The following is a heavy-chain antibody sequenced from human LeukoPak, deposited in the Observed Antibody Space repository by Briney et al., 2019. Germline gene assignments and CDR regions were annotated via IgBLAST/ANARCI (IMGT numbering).Heavy chain of an antibody. J-gene: IGHJ4*02. CDR2: VKGDGRTT. Sequence: PGGSLRLCCAASGLTFSDFWMHWVRQPPGKGLVWVALVKGDGRTTIYADSVKGRFTISRDNAKNTLYLQMNSLRADDSGVYYCATGHSYGYDYWGQGVLVTVSS. CDR1: GLTFSDFW. V-gene: IGHV3-74*01. D-gene: IGHD5-18*01. CDR3: ATGHSYGYDY.